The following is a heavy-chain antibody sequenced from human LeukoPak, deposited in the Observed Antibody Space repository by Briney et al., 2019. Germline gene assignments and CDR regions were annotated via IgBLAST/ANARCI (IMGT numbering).Heavy chain of an antibody. V-gene: IGHV3-23*01. CDR3: ARCYGPEIRMFDY. CDR1: GSGFTFSTYA. Sequence: GGSLRLSCATSGSGFTFSTYAMSWVRLAPGKGLEWVSAISGSGGITFYADSVKGRFTISRDNSKNTLYLQMNSLRGEDTAVYYCARCYGPEIRMFDYWGQGTLVTVSS. J-gene: IGHJ4*02. D-gene: IGHD3-10*01. CDR2: ISGSGGIT.